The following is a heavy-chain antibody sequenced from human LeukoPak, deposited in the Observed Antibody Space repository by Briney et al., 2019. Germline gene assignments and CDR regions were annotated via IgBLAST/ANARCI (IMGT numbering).Heavy chain of an antibody. J-gene: IGHJ3*02. CDR3: ATDFIVGATTLDAFDI. CDR1: GYTLTELS. V-gene: IGHV1-24*01. Sequence: ASVKVSCKVSGYTLTELSMHWVRQAPGKGLEWMGGFDPEDGETIYAQKFQGRVTMTEDTSTDTAYMELSSLRSEDTAVYYCATDFIVGATTLDAFDIWGQGTMVTVSS. CDR2: FDPEDGET. D-gene: IGHD1-26*01.